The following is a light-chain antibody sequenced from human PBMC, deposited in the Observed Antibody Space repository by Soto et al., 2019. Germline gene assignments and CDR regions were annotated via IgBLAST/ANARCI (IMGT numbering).Light chain of an antibody. CDR1: MGSFAINY. CDR3: QSYDGSNVV. CDR2: ENN. Sequence: NFMLTQPHSVSVSPGKRVNISCTRRMGSFAINYRQWYQPSPGSAPTTVIYENNKRPPGVPDRFSGSIDSSSNSASLTISGLKTEDEADYYCQSYDGSNVVFGGGTKLTVL. V-gene: IGLV6-57*04. J-gene: IGLJ2*01.